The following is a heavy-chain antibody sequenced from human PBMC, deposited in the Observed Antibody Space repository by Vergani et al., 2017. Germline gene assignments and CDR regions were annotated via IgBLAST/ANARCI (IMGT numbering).Heavy chain of an antibody. CDR1: EYSFGNYW. J-gene: IGHJ4*02. CDR3: ARHTTYTDS. CDR2: IYPADSDT. Sequence: EVALVQSGPEMRKPGESLTISCKGSEYSFGNYWIGWVRQMPGKGLEWMGIIYPADSDTRYSPSFQGQVTISADKSISTAFLQWDSLKPSDTALYYCARHTTYTDSWGQGTLVTVSS. D-gene: IGHD1-1*01. V-gene: IGHV5-51*01.